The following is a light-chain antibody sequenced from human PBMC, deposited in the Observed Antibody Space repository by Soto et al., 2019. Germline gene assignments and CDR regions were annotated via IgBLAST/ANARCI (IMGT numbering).Light chain of an antibody. CDR3: KQYASXRGT. CDR2: SAS. Sequence: EIVLTQSPGTLSLSPGGIGTLSWRAMQSVYNSDLSWYQQKLGQAPRLLIYSASRRATGITDRFSGSGSGRDFTLTISRLEPEDFAVYYSKQYASXRGTCGQGTKV. J-gene: IGKJ1*01. V-gene: IGKV3-20*01. CDR1: QSVYNSD.